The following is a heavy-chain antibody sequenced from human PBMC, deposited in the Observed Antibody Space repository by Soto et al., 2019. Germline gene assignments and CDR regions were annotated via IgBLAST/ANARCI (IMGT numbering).Heavy chain of an antibody. CDR1: GYTFTSSN. CDR2: MNPGNGNA. Sequence: QEQLVQSGAEVKRPGASVKVSCRASGYTFTSSNINWVRQAAGQGHEWIGWMNPGNGNAAFAREFQGRVPMTRDPSPDTAYMAVGGLSSGDTAIYYCARAVGIAVTGLDLWGPGTLVTVSS. D-gene: IGHD6-19*01. CDR3: ARAVGIAVTGLDL. V-gene: IGHV1-8*01. J-gene: IGHJ5*02.